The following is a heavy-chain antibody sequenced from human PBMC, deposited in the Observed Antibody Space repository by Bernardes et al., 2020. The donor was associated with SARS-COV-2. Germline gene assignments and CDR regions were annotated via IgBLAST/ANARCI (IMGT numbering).Heavy chain of an antibody. Sequence: ASVKASCRVSGFPLLELSIHWVRQAPGKGLEWMGGFDPGNDETIYAQKFLGRVTMTEDTSTDTAYMELSSLRSEDTAMYYCATVQLRLRITMIIYPPETEFWGQGTLVTVSS. CDR2: FDPGNDET. CDR1: GFPLLELS. CDR3: ATVQLRLRITMIIYPPETEF. D-gene: IGHD3-22*01. J-gene: IGHJ4*02. V-gene: IGHV1-24*01.